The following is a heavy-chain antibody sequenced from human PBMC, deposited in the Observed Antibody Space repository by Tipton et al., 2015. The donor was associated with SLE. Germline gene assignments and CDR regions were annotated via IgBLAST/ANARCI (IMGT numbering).Heavy chain of an antibody. Sequence: TLSLTCTVSGGSIISNSFYWGWVRQPPGKGLEWIGSIYYSGNTYYNPSLKSRVAISLDTSENQFSLKLTSVTAADTAIYFCARDRQYSPSLFDPWGQGTLVTVSS. V-gene: IGHV4-39*07. D-gene: IGHD5-12*01. CDR3: ARDRQYSPSLFDP. CDR2: IYYSGNT. CDR1: GGSIISNSFY. J-gene: IGHJ5*02.